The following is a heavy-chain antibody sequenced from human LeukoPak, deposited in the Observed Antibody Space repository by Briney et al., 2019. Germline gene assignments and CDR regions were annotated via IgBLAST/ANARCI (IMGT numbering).Heavy chain of an antibody. J-gene: IGHJ4*02. Sequence: SGGSLRLSCAASGFTFSSYSMSWVRQARGKGLEWVASISSSSSYIYYADSVKGRFTISRDNAKNSLYLQMHSLRAEDTAVSYCARCGWGYCTNGVCYSGGYYFDYWGQGTLVTVSS. D-gene: IGHD2-8*01. CDR3: ARCGWGYCTNGVCYSGGYYFDY. CDR1: GFTFSSYS. CDR2: ISSSSSYI. V-gene: IGHV3-21*01.